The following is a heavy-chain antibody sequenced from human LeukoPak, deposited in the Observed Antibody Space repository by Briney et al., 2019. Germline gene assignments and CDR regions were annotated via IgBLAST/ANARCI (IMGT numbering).Heavy chain of an antibody. Sequence: PGGSLRLSCAASGFTFSSYSMNWVRQAPGKGLEWVSSISSSSSYIYYADSVKGRFTISRDNAKNSLYLQMNSLRAEDTAVYYCARDPRGYDSSGYSDYWGQGTLVTVSS. V-gene: IGHV3-21*01. D-gene: IGHD3-22*01. CDR1: GFTFSSYS. CDR2: ISSSSSYI. J-gene: IGHJ4*02. CDR3: ARDPRGYDSSGYSDY.